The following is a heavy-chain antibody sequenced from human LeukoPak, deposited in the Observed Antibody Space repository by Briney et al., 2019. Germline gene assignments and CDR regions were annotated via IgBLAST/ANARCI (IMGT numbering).Heavy chain of an antibody. CDR1: EDYG. CDR2: INWNGGGT. D-gene: IGHD6-19*01. CDR3: ARGLLAVAGTSLMGYHYGMDV. J-gene: IGHJ6*02. Sequence: GGSLRLSCAATEDYGMHWVRQPPGKGLEWVSAINWNGGGTDYADSVKGRFTISRDNAKNSLYLQMNSLRAEDTAVYYCARGLLAVAGTSLMGYHYGMDVWGQGTTVTVSS. V-gene: IGHV3-20*04.